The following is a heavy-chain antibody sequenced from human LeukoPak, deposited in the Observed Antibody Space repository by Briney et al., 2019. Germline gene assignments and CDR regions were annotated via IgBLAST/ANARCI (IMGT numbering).Heavy chain of an antibody. CDR2: IQPDGNHK. Sequence: GGSLRLSCAASGFTFNNFGMHWVRQAPGKGLEWVTLIQPDGNHKYYADSVKGRFTVSRDNSKNTLYLQLNSLRAEDTAVYYCAKLGAVAGISVPDYWGQGTLVTVSS. CDR3: AKLGAVAGISVPDY. CDR1: GFTFNNFG. V-gene: IGHV3-30*02. J-gene: IGHJ4*02. D-gene: IGHD6-19*01.